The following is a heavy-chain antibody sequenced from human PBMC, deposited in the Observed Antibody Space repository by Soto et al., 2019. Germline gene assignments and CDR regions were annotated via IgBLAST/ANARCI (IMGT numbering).Heavy chain of an antibody. V-gene: IGHV4-34*01. CDR2: INHSGST. CDR3: ARRGYCSGGSCYRLPGYFQH. CDR1: GGSFSGYY. J-gene: IGHJ1*01. Sequence: QVQLQQWGAGLLKPSETLSLTCAVYGGSFSGYYWSWIRQPPGKGLEWIGEINHSGSTNYNPSLKSRVTISVDTSKNQFSLKLSSVTAADTAVYYCARRGYCSGGSCYRLPGYFQHWGQGTLVTVSS. D-gene: IGHD2-15*01.